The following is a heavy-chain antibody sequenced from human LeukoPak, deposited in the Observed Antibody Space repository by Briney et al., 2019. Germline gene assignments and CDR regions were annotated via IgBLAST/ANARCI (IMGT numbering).Heavy chain of an antibody. Sequence: GASVKVSCKASGYTFTGYYMHWVRQAPGQGLEWMGWINPNSGGTNYAQKFQGRVTMTRDTSISTAYMELSRLRSDDTAVYYCARDSRGYFRLFGYWGQGTLVTVSS. V-gene: IGHV1-2*02. CDR2: INPNSGGT. CDR3: ARDSRGYFRLFGY. CDR1: GYTFTGYY. J-gene: IGHJ4*02. D-gene: IGHD3-22*01.